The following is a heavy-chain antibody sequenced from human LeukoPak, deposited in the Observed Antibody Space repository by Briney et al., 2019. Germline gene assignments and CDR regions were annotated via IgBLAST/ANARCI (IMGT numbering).Heavy chain of an antibody. D-gene: IGHD3-9*01. CDR1: GFTFSSYG. J-gene: IGHJ4*02. Sequence: PGRSLRLPCAASGFTFSSYGMHWIRQAPGKGLEWVAVIWYDGSNKYYADSVKGRFTISRDNSKNTLYLKMNSLRAEDTAVYYCARDQVGAILTGTYYFDYWGQGTLVTVSS. CDR3: ARDQVGAILTGTYYFDY. CDR2: IWYDGSNK. V-gene: IGHV3-33*01.